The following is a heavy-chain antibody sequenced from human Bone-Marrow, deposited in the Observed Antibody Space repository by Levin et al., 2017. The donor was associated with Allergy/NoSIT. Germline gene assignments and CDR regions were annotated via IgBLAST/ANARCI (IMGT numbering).Heavy chain of an antibody. CDR2: IKYDGGEK. J-gene: IGHJ3*02. CDR1: VFTFDAYW. CDR3: ARIYDSTGYYSGVGAFDI. D-gene: IGHD3-22*01. Sequence: QSGGSLRLSCAASVFTFDAYWMTWVRQAPGKGLEWVAKIKYDGGEKKYVDSVKGRFTIARDNAKNLLFLHMNSLRAEDTGVYYCARIYDSTGYYSGVGAFDIWGQGTMVTVSS. V-gene: IGHV3-7*01.